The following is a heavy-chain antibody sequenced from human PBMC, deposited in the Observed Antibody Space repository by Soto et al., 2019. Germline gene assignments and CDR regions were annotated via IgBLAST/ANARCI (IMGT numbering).Heavy chain of an antibody. CDR2: IPQDGVDG. CDR3: ARDHLILPAHDFFYDMDV. D-gene: IGHD2-21*02. Sequence: AGGSLRLSCEVSGFTFSMYSMSWVRQSPGKGLEWVAKIPQDGVDGHYADSVKGRFTISRDNGKNSLYLQLNNLRAEDTAVYYCARDHLILPAHDFFYDMDVWGQGTTVTVSS. CDR1: GFTFSMYS. J-gene: IGHJ6*02. V-gene: IGHV3-7*03.